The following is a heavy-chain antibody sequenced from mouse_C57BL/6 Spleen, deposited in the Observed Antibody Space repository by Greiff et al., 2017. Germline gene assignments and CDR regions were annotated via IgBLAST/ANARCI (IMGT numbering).Heavy chain of an antibody. V-gene: IGHV5-6*01. CDR1: GFTFSSYG. D-gene: IGHD1-2*01. CDR2: ISSGGSYT. J-gene: IGHJ2*01. CDR3: ASEGSITTAHYFDY. Sequence: EVKLQESGGDLVKPGGSLKLSCAASGFTFSSYGMSWVRQTPDKRLEWVATISSGGSYTYYPDSVKGRFTISRDNAKNTLYLQMSSLRSEDTAIYYCASEGSITTAHYFDYWGQGTTLTVSS.